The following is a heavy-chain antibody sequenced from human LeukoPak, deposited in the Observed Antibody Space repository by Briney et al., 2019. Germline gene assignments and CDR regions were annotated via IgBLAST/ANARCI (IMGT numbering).Heavy chain of an antibody. CDR3: AKESTSYGSGSLDY. D-gene: IGHD3-10*01. CDR1: GFTFSKYG. J-gene: IGHJ4*02. V-gene: IGHV3-30*02. Sequence: GGSLRLSCAASGFTFSKYGMHWVRQAPGKGLVWVAFIRYDGGNKYYADSVKGRFTISRDNSKNTLYLQMNSLRAEDTAVYYCAKESTSYGSGSLDYWGQGTLVTVSS. CDR2: IRYDGGNK.